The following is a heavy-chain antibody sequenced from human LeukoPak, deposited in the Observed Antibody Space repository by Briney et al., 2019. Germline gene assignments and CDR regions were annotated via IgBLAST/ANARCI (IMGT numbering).Heavy chain of an antibody. CDR2: ISHRGTT. CDR1: GYFVSAGYY. J-gene: IGHJ4*02. V-gene: IGHV4-38-2*02. D-gene: IGHD1-1*01. CDR3: TRERSGTIVDD. Sequence: PSETLSLTCAVSGYFVSAGYYWGWIRHSPGKGLEWIGSISHRGTTYHNPSLKSRAIMSLDTSMNQFSLSLASVTAADTATYYCTRERSGTIVDDWGQGTLVTVPS.